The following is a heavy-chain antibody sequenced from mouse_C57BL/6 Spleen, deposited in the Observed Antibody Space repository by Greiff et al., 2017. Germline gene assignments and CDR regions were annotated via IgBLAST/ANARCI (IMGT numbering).Heavy chain of an antibody. V-gene: IGHV1-53*01. CDR1: GYTFTSYW. Sequence: VQLQQPGTELVKPGASVKLSCKASGYTFTSYWMHWVKQRPGQGLEWIGNINPSNGGTNTHEKFKRKATLTVDKSSSTAYMQLSSLRSADSAVYYCASSPLLRPPYFACWGQGTTRTVSS. D-gene: IGHD1-1*01. CDR2: INPSNGGT. CDR3: ASSPLLRPPYFAC. J-gene: IGHJ2*01.